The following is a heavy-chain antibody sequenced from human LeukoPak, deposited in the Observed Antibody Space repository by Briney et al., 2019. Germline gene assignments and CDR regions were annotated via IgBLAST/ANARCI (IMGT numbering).Heavy chain of an antibody. Sequence: PSETLSLTCTVSGGSISSYYWSWIRQPPGKGLEWIGYMYYSGITKYNPSLRSRVTISVDTSKNQFSLKLSSVTAADTAVYYCARGGRSLVAAQFDLWGRGTLVTVSS. CDR2: MYYSGIT. V-gene: IGHV4-59*12. CDR3: ARGGRSLVAAQFDL. D-gene: IGHD2-15*01. CDR1: GGSISSYY. J-gene: IGHJ2*01.